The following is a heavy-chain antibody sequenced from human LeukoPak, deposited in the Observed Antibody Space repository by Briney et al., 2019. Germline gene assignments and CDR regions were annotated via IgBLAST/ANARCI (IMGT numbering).Heavy chain of an antibody. Sequence: GASVKVSCKASGGTFSSYAISWVRQAPGQGLEWMGGIIPIFGTANYAQKFQGRVTITADESTSTAYMELSSLRSEDTAVYYCAREYGSTTDHAFDIWGQGIMVTVSS. CDR3: AREYGSTTDHAFDI. J-gene: IGHJ3*02. CDR1: GGTFSSYA. V-gene: IGHV1-69*13. D-gene: IGHD1-1*01. CDR2: IIPIFGTA.